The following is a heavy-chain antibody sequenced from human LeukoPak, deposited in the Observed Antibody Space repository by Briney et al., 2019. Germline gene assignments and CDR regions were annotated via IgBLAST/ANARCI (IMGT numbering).Heavy chain of an antibody. D-gene: IGHD1-26*01. J-gene: IGHJ4*02. Sequence: SVKVPCKAAGGTFNIYAFSWVRQAPGQGLEWMGRILPFVDITNYAQRFQGRLTITADKATSTASMELSSLNSEDTAFYYCAREPRVGAKYFDYWGQGTLVTVSS. CDR1: GGTFNIYA. V-gene: IGHV1-69*04. CDR2: ILPFVDIT. CDR3: AREPRVGAKYFDY.